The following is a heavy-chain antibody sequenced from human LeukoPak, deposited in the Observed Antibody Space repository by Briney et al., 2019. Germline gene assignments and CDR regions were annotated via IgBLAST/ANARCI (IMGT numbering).Heavy chain of an antibody. CDR3: AQATDSSGVYDY. CDR2: ISWNSGSI. J-gene: IGHJ4*02. D-gene: IGHD3-22*01. CDR1: GFTFDDYA. V-gene: IGHV3-9*01. Sequence: QPGRSLRLSCAASGFTFDDYAMHWVRQAPGKGLEWVSGISWNSGSIGYADSVKGRFTISRDNAKNSLYLQMNSLRAEDTAVYYCAQATDSSGVYDYWGQGTLVTVSS.